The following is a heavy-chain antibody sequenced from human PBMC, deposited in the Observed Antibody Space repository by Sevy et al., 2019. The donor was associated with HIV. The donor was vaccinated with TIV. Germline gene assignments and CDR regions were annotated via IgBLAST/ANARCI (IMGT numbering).Heavy chain of an antibody. D-gene: IGHD4-17*01. CDR2: IKQDGSEK. Sequence: GGSLRLSCAASGFTFSSYWMSWVRQAPGKGLEWVANIKQDGSEKYYVDSVKGRFTITRDNAKNSLYLQMNSLRAEDTAVYYCARVRTYGDYDLWGQGTLVTVSS. CDR1: GFTFSSYW. CDR3: ARVRTYGDYDL. J-gene: IGHJ5*02. V-gene: IGHV3-7*01.